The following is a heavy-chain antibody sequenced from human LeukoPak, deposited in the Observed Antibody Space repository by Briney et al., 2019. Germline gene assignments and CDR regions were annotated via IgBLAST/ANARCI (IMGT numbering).Heavy chain of an antibody. D-gene: IGHD5-12*01. V-gene: IGHV4-39*07. CDR2: IYYSGST. Sequence: SETLSLTCTVSGGSISSSRYYWGWIRQPPGKGLEWIGSIYYSGSTYYNPSLKSRVTISVDTSKNQFSLKLSSVTATDTAMYYCARSGSGYLRYYFDYWGQGTLVTVSS. CDR1: GGSISSSRYY. CDR3: ARSGSGYLRYYFDY. J-gene: IGHJ4*02.